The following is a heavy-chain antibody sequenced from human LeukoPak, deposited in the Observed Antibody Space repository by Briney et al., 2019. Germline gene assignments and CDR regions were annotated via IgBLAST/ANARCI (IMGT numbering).Heavy chain of an antibody. CDR3: ARGSVQLWLRDTYYYMDV. CDR2: INWNGRIT. V-gene: IGHV3-20*03. J-gene: IGHJ6*03. D-gene: IGHD5-18*01. CDR1: GFTLDDYA. Sequence: PGQSLRLSYAASGFTLDDYAMKWVRQVPGRGLEWVSGINWNGRITEYADSVKDRFTISRQNTKNSLYLYMNNLGGEDTALYFCARGSVQLWLRDTYYYMDVWGKGTTVTVSS.